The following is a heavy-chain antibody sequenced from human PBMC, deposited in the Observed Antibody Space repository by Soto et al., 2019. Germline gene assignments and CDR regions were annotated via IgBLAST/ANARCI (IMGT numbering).Heavy chain of an antibody. CDR3: AKDRSGGSYYVFDY. CDR2: ISYDESNK. J-gene: IGHJ4*02. V-gene: IGHV3-30*18. D-gene: IGHD1-26*01. CDR1: GFTFSTYG. Sequence: GGSLRLSCAVSGFTFSTYGMHWLRQAPGKGLEWVAVISYDESNKYYADSVKGRFTISRDNSKNTLYLQMNSLRAEDTAIYYCAKDRSGGSYYVFDYWGQGTLVTVSS.